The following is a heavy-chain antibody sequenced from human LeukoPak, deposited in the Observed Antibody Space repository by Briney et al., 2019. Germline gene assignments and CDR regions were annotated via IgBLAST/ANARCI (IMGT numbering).Heavy chain of an antibody. J-gene: IGHJ6*03. CDR1: GGSISSGSYY. Sequence: PSETLSLTCTASGGSISSGSYYWSWIRQPAGKGLEWIGRIYTSGSTNYNPSLKSRVTISVDTSKNQFSLKLSSVTAADTAMYYCARGESSTSTLYYYYSYMDVWGKGTTVTVSS. D-gene: IGHD6-6*01. CDR2: IYTSGST. V-gene: IGHV4-61*02. CDR3: ARGESSTSTLYYYYSYMDV.